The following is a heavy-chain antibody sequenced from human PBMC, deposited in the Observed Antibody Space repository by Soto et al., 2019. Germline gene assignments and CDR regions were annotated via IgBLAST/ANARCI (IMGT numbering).Heavy chain of an antibody. J-gene: IGHJ4*02. CDR1: GGTFSSYA. V-gene: IGHV1-69*01. D-gene: IGHD6-19*01. CDR3: ESLSRSSIEVAGQQIDY. Sequence: ASVXVSCKASGGTFSSYAISWVRQAPGQGLEWMGGIIPIFGTANYAQKFQGRVTITADESTSTAYMELSSLRSEEEAVYYCESLSRSSIEVAGQQIDYWGQGTLVTVSS. CDR2: IIPIFGTA.